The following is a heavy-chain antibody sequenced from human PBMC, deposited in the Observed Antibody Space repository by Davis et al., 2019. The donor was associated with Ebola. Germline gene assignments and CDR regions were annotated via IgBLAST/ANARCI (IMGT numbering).Heavy chain of an antibody. V-gene: IGHV1-2*04. CDR2: INPNSGGT. CDR3: ARVGTTVTTFEY. J-gene: IGHJ4*02. D-gene: IGHD4-17*01. CDR1: GYTFTGNY. Sequence: ASVKVSCKASGYTFTGNYMHWVRQAPGQRLEWMGWINPNSGGTNYAQKFQGWVTMTRDTSISTAYMELSRLRSDDTAVYYCARVGTTVTTFEYWGQGTLVTVSS.